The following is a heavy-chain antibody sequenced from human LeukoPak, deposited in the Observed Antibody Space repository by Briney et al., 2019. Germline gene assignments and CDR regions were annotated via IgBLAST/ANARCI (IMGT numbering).Heavy chain of an antibody. CDR1: GGSISSYY. J-gene: IGHJ4*02. CDR2: IYDGGST. Sequence: SETLSLTCTVSGGSISSYYWGWIRQPPGKGLEWIGSIYDGGSTYYNPSLKSRVTTSVDTSKNQFSLKLSSVTAADTAVYYCASEGIEYGTSWDYWGQGTLVTVSS. D-gene: IGHD6-6*01. CDR3: ASEGIEYGTSWDY. V-gene: IGHV4-38-2*02.